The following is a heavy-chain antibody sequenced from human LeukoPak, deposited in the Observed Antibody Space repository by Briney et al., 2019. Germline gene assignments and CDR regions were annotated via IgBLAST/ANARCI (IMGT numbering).Heavy chain of an antibody. V-gene: IGHV4-59*01. J-gene: IGHJ4*02. CDR1: GDSISSSS. CDR3: AGKRGHNYGQYDLDY. D-gene: IGHD5-18*01. Sequence: SETLSLTCTLSGDSISSSSYSCLRQPPGKGLEWIGYIHYSGNTNYNPSPKSRVTISVDTNKNQFSLNLSNVIGADKSVEYCAGKRGHNYGQYDLDYWGQGTLVTVSS. CDR2: IHYSGNT.